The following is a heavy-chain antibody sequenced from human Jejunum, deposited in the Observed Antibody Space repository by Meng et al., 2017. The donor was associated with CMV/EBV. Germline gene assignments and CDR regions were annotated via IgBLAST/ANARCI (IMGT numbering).Heavy chain of an antibody. J-gene: IGHJ4*02. CDR1: GFSPSTSAEG. CDR3: AHFVGGYYPSRPDY. Sequence: QITLKQFCPTLVKPTQTLTLTCSFSGFSPSTSAEGVGWIRQPPGKALEWLALIYRGDDKRYSPSLNSRLTIAKDTSKNEVVLTLTNMGPIDTGTYYCAHFVGGYYPSRPDYWGQGTLVTVSS. V-gene: IGHV2-5*02. CDR2: IYRGDDK. D-gene: IGHD1-26*01.